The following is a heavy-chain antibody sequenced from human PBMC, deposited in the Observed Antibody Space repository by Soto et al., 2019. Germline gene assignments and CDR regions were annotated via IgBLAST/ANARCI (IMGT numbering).Heavy chain of an antibody. Sequence: GESLKISCKGSGYSFTSYWIGWVRQMPGKGLEWMGIIYPGDSDTRYSPSFQGQVTISADKSISTAYLQWSSLKASDTAMYYCARSPYCSSTSCYFPSYYYYYMDVWGKGTTVTVSS. J-gene: IGHJ6*03. CDR2: IYPGDSDT. CDR1: GYSFTSYW. CDR3: ARSPYCSSTSCYFPSYYYYYMDV. D-gene: IGHD2-2*01. V-gene: IGHV5-51*01.